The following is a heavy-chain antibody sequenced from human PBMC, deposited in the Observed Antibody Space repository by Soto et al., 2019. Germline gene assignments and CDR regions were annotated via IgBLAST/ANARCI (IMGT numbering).Heavy chain of an antibody. V-gene: IGHV3-30*03. J-gene: IGHJ4*02. CDR3: ATGIVVLPA. CDR1: GFTFSSYG. D-gene: IGHD2-2*01. CDR2: ISYDGSNK. Sequence: QVQLVESGGGVVQPGRSLRLSCAASGFTFSSYGMHWVRQAPGKGLEWVAVISYDGSNKYYADSVKGRFTISRDSSKSALYLQMNSLRAEDTAVYYCATGIVVLPARGQGTLVTVSS.